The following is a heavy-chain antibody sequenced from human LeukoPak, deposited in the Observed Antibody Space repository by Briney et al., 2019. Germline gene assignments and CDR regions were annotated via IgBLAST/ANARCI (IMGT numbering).Heavy chain of an antibody. V-gene: IGHV3-7*01. CDR1: GFTFSSYW. Sequence: PGGSLRLSCAASGFTFSSYWMSWVRQAPGKGLEWVANIKQDGSEKYYVDSVKGRFTISRDNAKNSLYLQMNSLRAEDTAVYYCAREVVDSSGCLYFDYWGQGTLVTVSS. CDR2: IKQDGSEK. CDR3: AREVVDSSGCLYFDY. J-gene: IGHJ4*02. D-gene: IGHD6-19*01.